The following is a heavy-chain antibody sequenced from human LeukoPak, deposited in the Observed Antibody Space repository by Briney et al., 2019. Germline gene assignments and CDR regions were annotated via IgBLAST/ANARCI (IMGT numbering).Heavy chain of an antibody. CDR3: ARGKDHDFWNPFDH. D-gene: IGHD3-3*01. CDR2: IDGSGGRP. V-gene: IGHV3-23*01. CDR1: GFTLSKYA. J-gene: IGHJ4*02. Sequence: PGGSLRVSCAASGFTLSKYARNWVRQAPGKGLEWVSGIDGSGGRPPSADSVKGRFTISRDISKNTLYLQMDSLRAEDTAAYYCARGKDHDFWNPFDHWGQGTLVTVSS.